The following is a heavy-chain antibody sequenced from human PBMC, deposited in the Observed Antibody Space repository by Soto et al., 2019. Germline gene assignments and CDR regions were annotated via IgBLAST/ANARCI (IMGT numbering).Heavy chain of an antibody. D-gene: IGHD1-20*01. Sequence: GGSLRLSCAASGFIFSYSSMHWVRQAPGKGLEWVAVTSFDGGSNYYAASVKGRFTISRDNSKNIVYLQMNSLGADDTALYFCAREYNFGPNGEWGQGTLVTVSS. J-gene: IGHJ4*02. CDR1: GFIFSYSS. CDR3: AREYNFGPNGE. V-gene: IGHV3-30-3*01. CDR2: TSFDGGSN.